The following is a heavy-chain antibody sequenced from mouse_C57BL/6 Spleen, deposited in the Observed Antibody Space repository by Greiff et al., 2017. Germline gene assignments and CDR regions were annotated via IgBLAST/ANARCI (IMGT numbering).Heavy chain of an antibody. D-gene: IGHD2-1*01. CDR1: GYNFTGYY. CDR3: AISTMDETKDLDD. J-gene: IGHJ1*03. Sequence: EVQLLQSGAELVKPGASVKLSCTASGYNFTGYYMHWVKQRPEQGLEWIGRIDPEDGETKYKQKFKGKATITADTSSNTAYLQLSSLTSEDSAVYCGAISTMDETKDLDDWGKGTSVTVSS. V-gene: IGHV14-2*01. CDR2: IDPEDGET.